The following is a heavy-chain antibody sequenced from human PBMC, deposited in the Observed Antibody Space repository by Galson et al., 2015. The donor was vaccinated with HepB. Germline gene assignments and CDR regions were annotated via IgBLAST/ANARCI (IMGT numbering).Heavy chain of an antibody. Sequence: SVKVSCKASGGTFSSYAINWVRQAPGQGLEWMGRIIPILGIANYAQKFQGRVTITADKSTIISYMELSSLRSEDTAIYYCAGGEMATTFDAFDIWGQGTMVTVSS. J-gene: IGHJ3*02. CDR3: AGGEMATTFDAFDI. D-gene: IGHD5-24*01. V-gene: IGHV1-69*04. CDR1: GGTFSSYA. CDR2: IIPILGIA.